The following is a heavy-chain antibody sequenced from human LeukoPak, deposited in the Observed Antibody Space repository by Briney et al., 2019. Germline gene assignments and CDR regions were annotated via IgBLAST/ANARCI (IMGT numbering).Heavy chain of an antibody. CDR3: ALLNYYDSSGADAFDI. Sequence: SETLSLTCTVSGGSISIYYWSWIRQPPGKGLEWIGYIYYSGSTNYNPSLKSRVTISVDTSKNQFSLKLSSVTAADTAVYYCALLNYYDSSGADAFDIWGQGTMVTVSS. J-gene: IGHJ3*02. D-gene: IGHD3-22*01. V-gene: IGHV4-59*01. CDR1: GGSISIYY. CDR2: IYYSGST.